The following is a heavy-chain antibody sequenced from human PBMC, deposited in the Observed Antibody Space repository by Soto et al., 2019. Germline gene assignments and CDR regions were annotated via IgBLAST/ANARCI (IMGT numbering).Heavy chain of an antibody. V-gene: IGHV3-30*18. CDR2: ISNDGNSE. CDR3: AKTITTIGVSSTGRGALIDN. J-gene: IGHJ4*02. D-gene: IGHD3-3*01. CDR1: GFTFSVFG. Sequence: QVQLVESGGGVVQPGRSLRLSCAASGFTFSVFGMHWVRQAPGKGLEWVAVISNDGNSEHYADSVKGRFNISRDNSRNTFYLLMNSLSVEDTAVYYCAKTITTIGVSSTGRGALIDNWGQGMLVSVSS.